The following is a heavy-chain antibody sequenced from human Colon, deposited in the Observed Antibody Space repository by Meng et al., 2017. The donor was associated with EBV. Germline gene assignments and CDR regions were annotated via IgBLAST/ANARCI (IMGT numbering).Heavy chain of an antibody. J-gene: IGHJ4*02. CDR2: IYSGGGT. D-gene: IGHD4-17*01. CDR3: ARYGDYAPKD. V-gene: IGHV3-53*01. Sequence: EGQLVESGGCLIHPGGSLRLSCPASGFTVSSNYMTWGRHAPGKGLEWVSVIYSGGGTYLADSVKGRFTISRDNSKNTLYLQMNSLRAEDTAVYYCARYGDYAPKDWGQGTLVTVSS. CDR1: GFTVSSNY.